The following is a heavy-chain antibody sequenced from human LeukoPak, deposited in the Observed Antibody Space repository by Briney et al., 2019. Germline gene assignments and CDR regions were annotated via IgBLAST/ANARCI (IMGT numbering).Heavy chain of an antibody. CDR2: INAGNGNT. D-gene: IGHD3-10*01. Sequence: ASAKVSCKASGYTFTSYAMHWVRQAPGQRLEWMGWINAGNGNTKYSQKLQGRVTITRDTSASTAYMELSSLRSEDTAVYYCARALLWFGELLGDYYYGMDVWGKGTTVTVSS. V-gene: IGHV1-3*01. CDR1: GYTFTSYA. CDR3: ARALLWFGELLGDYYYGMDV. J-gene: IGHJ6*04.